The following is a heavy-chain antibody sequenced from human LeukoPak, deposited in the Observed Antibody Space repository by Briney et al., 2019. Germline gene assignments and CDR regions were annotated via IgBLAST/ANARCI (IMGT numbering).Heavy chain of an antibody. CDR3: ARVGRDGYNYYYFDY. J-gene: IGHJ4*02. CDR2: IYTSGST. V-gene: IGHV4-4*07. Sequence: SETLSLTCTVSGGSISSYYWSWIRQPAGKGLERIGRIYTSGSTNYNPSLKSRVTMSVDTSKNQLSLKLSSVTAADTAVYYCARVGRDGYNYYYFDYWGQGTLVTVSS. D-gene: IGHD5-24*01. CDR1: GGSISSYY.